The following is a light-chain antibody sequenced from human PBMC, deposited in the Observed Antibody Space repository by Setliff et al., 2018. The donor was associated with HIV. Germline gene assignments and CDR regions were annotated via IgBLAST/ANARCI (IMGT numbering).Light chain of an antibody. CDR1: SYNIGSNT. CDR2: RNN. CDR3: AAWDDSLNGLV. Sequence: KRVTISCSGSSYNIGSNTVNWYQQLPGTAPKLLIYRNNQRPSGVPDRFSGSKSGTSASLAISGLQSDNEANYYCAAWDDSLNGLVFGGGTQLTVL. V-gene: IGLV1-44*01. J-gene: IGLJ2*01.